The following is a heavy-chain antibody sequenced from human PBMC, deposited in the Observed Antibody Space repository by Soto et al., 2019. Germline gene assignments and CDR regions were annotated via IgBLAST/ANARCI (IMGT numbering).Heavy chain of an antibody. CDR1: GYSFTSYW. V-gene: IGHV5-51*01. CDR2: IYPGESDT. CDR3: ARQGYGCNSSGVY. Sequence: GESLKISCKGSGYSFTSYWIGWVRQMPGKGLEWMGIIYPGESDTKYSPSFQSQVTISADKSISTAYLQWSSLKASDTAMYYCARQGYGCNSSGVYWGQGTLVTVSS. J-gene: IGHJ4*01. D-gene: IGHD4-17*01.